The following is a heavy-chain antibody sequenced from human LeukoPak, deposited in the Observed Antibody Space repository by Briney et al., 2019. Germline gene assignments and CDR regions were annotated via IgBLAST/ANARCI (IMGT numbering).Heavy chain of an antibody. J-gene: IGHJ6*03. CDR3: AKVDRGDYSSCPVPYYNYYMNV. D-gene: IGHD6-6*01. V-gene: IGHV3-21*01. CDR2: ISSSSSLI. Sequence: GGSLRLSCAASGFTFSYYSMNWVRQAPGRGLEWVSCISSSSSLIFYSDSVRGRFTISRDNAKNLLYLHMNSLRVEDTAVYYCAKVDRGDYSSCPVPYYNYYMNVWGKGTTVTVSS. CDR1: GFTFSYYS.